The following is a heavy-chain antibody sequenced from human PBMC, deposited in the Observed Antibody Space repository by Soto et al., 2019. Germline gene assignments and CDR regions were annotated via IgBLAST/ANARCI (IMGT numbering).Heavy chain of an antibody. J-gene: IGHJ4*02. CDR2: LKQDGSES. CDR3: VRDTSPRRADY. Sequence: EVQLVESGGGLVQPGGSLRLSCAASGFTFSTYWMSWVRQAPGKGLEWVANLKQDGSESHYVDSVKGRFTISRDNAKKSLYLQMNSLRVEDTAVYYCVRDTSPRRADYWAREPWLPSPQ. V-gene: IGHV3-7*01. D-gene: IGHD2-2*01. CDR1: GFTFSTYW.